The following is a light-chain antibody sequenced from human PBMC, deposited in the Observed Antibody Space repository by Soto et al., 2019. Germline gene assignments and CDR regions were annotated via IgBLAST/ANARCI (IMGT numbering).Light chain of an antibody. Sequence: EIMLTQSPGTLSLSPGERATLSCRAIQSVVGNYLAWYQQNPGQSPRLLIYNAYTRDTGIPARFSGSGSGTDFTLTINSLQSEDFAVYYCQQYNKWPPFTFGPGTKVDI. CDR1: QSVVGNY. CDR3: QQYNKWPPFT. CDR2: NAY. J-gene: IGKJ3*01. V-gene: IGKV3-15*01.